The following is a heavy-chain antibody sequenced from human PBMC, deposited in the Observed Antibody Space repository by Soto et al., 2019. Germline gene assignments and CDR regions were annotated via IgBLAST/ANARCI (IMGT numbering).Heavy chain of an antibody. V-gene: IGHV3-30*03. CDR1: GFTFSSYG. Sequence: QVQLVESGGGVVQPGRSLRLSCAASGFTFSSYGMHWVRQAPGKGLEWVAVISYDGSNKYYADSVKGRFTISRDNSKNTLYLQMNSLRAEDTAVYYCAARFGNSGWHPFDYWGQGTLVTVS. D-gene: IGHD6-19*01. CDR2: ISYDGSNK. J-gene: IGHJ4*02. CDR3: AARFGNSGWHPFDY.